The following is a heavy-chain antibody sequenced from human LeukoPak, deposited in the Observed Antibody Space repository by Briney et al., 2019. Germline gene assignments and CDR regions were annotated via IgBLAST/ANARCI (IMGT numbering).Heavy chain of an antibody. Sequence: GASVKVSCKASGYTFTGYYMHWVRQAPGQGLGWMGWINPNSGGTNYAQKFQGRVTMTRDTSISTAYMELSRLRSDDTAVYYCAITRAIGFGEADAFDIWGQGTMVTVSS. J-gene: IGHJ3*02. CDR1: GYTFTGYY. CDR3: AITRAIGFGEADAFDI. D-gene: IGHD3-10*01. V-gene: IGHV1-2*02. CDR2: INPNSGGT.